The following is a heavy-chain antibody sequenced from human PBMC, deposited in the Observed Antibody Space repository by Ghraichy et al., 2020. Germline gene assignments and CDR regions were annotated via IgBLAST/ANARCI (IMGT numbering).Heavy chain of an antibody. V-gene: IGHV3-23*01. CDR1: GFTFSSYA. D-gene: IGHD1-26*01. CDR2: ISGSGGRT. J-gene: IGHJ4*02. CDR3: AKTSSGSYQEHYFDY. Sequence: GGSLRLSCAASGFTFSSYAMSWVRQAPGKGLEWVSTISGSGGRTYYADSVKGRFTISRDNSKNTLFLQMNSQRAEDTAVYYCAKTSSGSYQEHYFDYWGQGTLVTVSP.